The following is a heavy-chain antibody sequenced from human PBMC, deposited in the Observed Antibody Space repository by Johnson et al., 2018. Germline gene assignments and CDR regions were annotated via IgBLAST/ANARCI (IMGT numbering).Heavy chain of an antibody. V-gene: IGHV4-39*01. J-gene: IGHJ6*03. CDR3: AGVSVGTTSGYMDV. D-gene: IGHD1-26*01. CDR1: GGSISSSSYY. CDR2: IYYSGST. Sequence: QVQLQESGPGLVKXSETXSLXCTVSGGSISSSSYYWGWIRQPPGKGLEWIGSIYYSGSTYYNPSLKSRVTISVDTSTNQFSLKLSSVTAADTAVYYCAGVSVGTTSGYMDVWGKGTTVTVSS.